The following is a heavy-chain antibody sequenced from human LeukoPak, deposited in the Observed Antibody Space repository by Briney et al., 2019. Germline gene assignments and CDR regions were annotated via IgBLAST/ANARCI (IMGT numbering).Heavy chain of an antibody. V-gene: IGHV1-18*01. J-gene: IGHJ4*02. D-gene: IGHD3-22*01. CDR1: GYTFTSYG. CDR2: FGASIGNT. CDR3: ARGRVTYYYDSSGYYYFDY. Sequence: ASVKVSCKASGYTFTSYGTTWVRRAPGQGLKWMGWFGASIGNTNYAQKLQGRVTMTTDTSTSTAYMELRSLRSDDTAVYYCARGRVTYYYDSSGYYYFDYWGQGTLVTVSS.